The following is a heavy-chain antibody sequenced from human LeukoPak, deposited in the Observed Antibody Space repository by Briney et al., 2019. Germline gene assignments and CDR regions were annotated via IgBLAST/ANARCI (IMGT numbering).Heavy chain of an antibody. V-gene: IGHV4-34*01. CDR3: ARRKRWLQFCAFDI. J-gene: IGHJ3*02. CDR1: GGSFSGYY. Sequence: SETLSLTCAAYGGSFSGYYWSWIRQPPGKGLEWIGEINHSGSTNYNPSLKSRVTISVDTSKNQFSLKLSSVTAADTAVYYCARRKRWLQFCAFDIWGQGTMVTVSS. CDR2: INHSGST. D-gene: IGHD5-24*01.